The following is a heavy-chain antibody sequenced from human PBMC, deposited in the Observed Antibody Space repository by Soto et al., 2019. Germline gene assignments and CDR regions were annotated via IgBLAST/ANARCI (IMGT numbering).Heavy chain of an antibody. V-gene: IGHV4-59*01. J-gene: IGHJ6*02. CDR2: IYYAGTT. CDR1: GGSMTGYY. D-gene: IGHD2-15*01. CDR3: DGHDAVRKLQNGIGV. Sequence: QVQLQESGPGLVKPSETLSLTCTVSGGSMTGYYWSWIRQSPGRGLEWIGYIYYAGTTLYTPYINSRVTIAVDTSKNQFSLKLTSVTAADTAVYYCDGHDAVRKLQNGIGVWGQGTTVTVSS.